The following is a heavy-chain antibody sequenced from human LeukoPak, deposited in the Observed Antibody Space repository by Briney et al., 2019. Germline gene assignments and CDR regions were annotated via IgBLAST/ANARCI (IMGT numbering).Heavy chain of an antibody. CDR2: INPNSGGT. CDR3: ARPVDDYGDVGLFDY. D-gene: IGHD4-17*01. V-gene: IGHV1-2*02. CDR1: GYTFTGYY. J-gene: IGHJ4*02. Sequence: ASVKVSCKASGYTFTGYYMHWVRQAPGQGLEWMGWINPNSGGTNYAQKFQGRVTMTRDTSISTAYMELSRLRSDDTAVYYCARPVDDYGDVGLFDYWGQGTLVTVSS.